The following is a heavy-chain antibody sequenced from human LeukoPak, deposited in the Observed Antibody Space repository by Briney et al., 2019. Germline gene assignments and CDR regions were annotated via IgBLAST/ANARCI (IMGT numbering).Heavy chain of an antibody. J-gene: IGHJ3*02. Sequence: SETLSLTCAVYGGSFSGYYWSWIRQPPGKGLDWIGEINHSGSTNYNPSLKSRVTISVDTSKNQFSLKLSPVTAADTAVYYCARGGRDLRGAFDIWGQGTMVTVSS. CDR3: ARGGRDLRGAFDI. CDR1: GGSFSGYY. V-gene: IGHV4-34*01. CDR2: INHSGST. D-gene: IGHD5-24*01.